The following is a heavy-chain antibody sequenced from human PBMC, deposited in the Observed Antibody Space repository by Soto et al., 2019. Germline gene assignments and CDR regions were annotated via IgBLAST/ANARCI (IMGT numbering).Heavy chain of an antibody. D-gene: IGHD6-6*01. CDR3: ARRGGSSSGYYYYAMDV. J-gene: IGHJ6*02. CDR1: SDSMNGRGYY. CDR2: IYSNGDT. V-gene: IGHV4-31*03. Sequence: SETLSLTCSVSSDSMNGRGYYWSWIHHHTCKGLEWIGYIYSNGDTYYNPSLKSRVTISVDTSKNQFSLNLTSVTAADTAVYYCARRGGSSSGYYYYAMDVWGQGTTVTVSS.